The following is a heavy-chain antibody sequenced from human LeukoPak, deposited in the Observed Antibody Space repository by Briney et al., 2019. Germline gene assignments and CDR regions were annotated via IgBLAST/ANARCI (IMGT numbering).Heavy chain of an antibody. D-gene: IGHD2-8*01. CDR1: GGPLSSSSYY. CDR2: IYYSGST. Sequence: KSSETLSLTCTVSGGPLSSSSYYWGWIRQPPGKGLEWIGSIYYSGSTYYNPSLKSRVTISVDTSKNQFSLKLSSVTAADTAVYYCARGGVMVAGTPYYYYGMDVWGQGTTVTVSS. V-gene: IGHV4-39*07. CDR3: ARGGVMVAGTPYYYYGMDV. J-gene: IGHJ6*02.